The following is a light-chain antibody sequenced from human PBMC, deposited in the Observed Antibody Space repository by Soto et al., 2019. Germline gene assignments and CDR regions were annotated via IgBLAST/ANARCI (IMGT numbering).Light chain of an antibody. CDR3: QQYYSIPRT. CDR1: QSVLYSSNNKNY. V-gene: IGKV4-1*01. J-gene: IGKJ1*01. Sequence: DIVMTQSPDSLAVSLGERATINCKSSQSVLYSSNNKNYLAWYQQKPGQPPKLLIYWASTRESGVPDRFSGSGSGTDFTLTISSLQAEDVAVYYCQQYYSIPRTFGQGTNVEI. CDR2: WAS.